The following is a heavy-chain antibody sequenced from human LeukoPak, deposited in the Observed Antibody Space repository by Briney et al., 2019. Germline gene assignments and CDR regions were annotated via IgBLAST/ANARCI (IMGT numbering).Heavy chain of an antibody. CDR2: FSGSGGYT. CDR1: GFGFGSYA. V-gene: IGHV3-23*01. Sequence: GGSLRLSCAASGFGFGSYAMTWVRQAPGKGLEWVSGFSGSGGYTYYTDSVKGRFTISRDNSKNTLYLQMNSLRAEDTAVYYCAKDRDTYYYDSAGPGPDAFDIWGQGTMVTV. J-gene: IGHJ3*02. CDR3: AKDRDTYYYDSAGPGPDAFDI. D-gene: IGHD3-22*01.